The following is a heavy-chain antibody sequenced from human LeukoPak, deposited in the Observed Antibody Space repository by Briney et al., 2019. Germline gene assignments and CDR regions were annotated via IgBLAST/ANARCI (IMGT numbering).Heavy chain of an antibody. J-gene: IGHJ5*02. Sequence: GGSLRLSCAASGFTFSNFAMSWVRQPPGKGLEWVSGITNSGGTTYYAGSVKGRFTISRDNSMNTLYLQMNSLRAEDTAVYYCAKFLGVSVWYGISGPWGQGTLVTVSS. D-gene: IGHD3-10*01. V-gene: IGHV3-23*01. CDR1: GFTFSNFA. CDR3: AKFLGVSVWYGISGP. CDR2: ITNSGGTT.